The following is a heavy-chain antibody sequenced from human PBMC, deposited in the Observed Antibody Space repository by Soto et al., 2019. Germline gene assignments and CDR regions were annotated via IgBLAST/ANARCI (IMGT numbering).Heavy chain of an antibody. CDR2: INPANGDT. CDR3: AKSGSLDY. V-gene: IGHV1-3*01. CDR1: GYTFISYP. D-gene: IGHD1-26*01. J-gene: IGHJ4*02. Sequence: VQLVQSGAEVKKPGASVRISCKASGYTFISYPIHWVRQAPGQRLECMGWINPANGDTSYSQKFQGRVTITRDTSATTAYMDLNSLIPDDTAIYYCAKSGSLDYWGQGTPITVSS.